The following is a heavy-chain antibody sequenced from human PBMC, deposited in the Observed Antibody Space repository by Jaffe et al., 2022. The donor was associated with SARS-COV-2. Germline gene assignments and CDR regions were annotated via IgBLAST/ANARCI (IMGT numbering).Heavy chain of an antibody. V-gene: IGHV1-46*04. CDR1: GYTFTTYY. CDR2: INPSSGKT. J-gene: IGHJ3*02. Sequence: QVQLVQSGAEVKKPGASIKLSCKTSGYTFTTYYLHWVRQAPGQGLEWMGLINPSSGKTTYAQKLEGRVTMTRDTSTSTVFMDLSSLRSEDTAIYYCARAPGAFDMWGQGTLVTVS. CDR3: ARAPGAFDM.